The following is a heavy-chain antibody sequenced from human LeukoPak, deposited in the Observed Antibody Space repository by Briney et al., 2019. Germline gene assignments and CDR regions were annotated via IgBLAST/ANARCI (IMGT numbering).Heavy chain of an antibody. CDR1: GFTFSSYG. CDR2: ISYDGSNK. CDR3: ARDLDY. J-gene: IGHJ4*02. V-gene: IGHV3-30*03. Sequence: GGSLRLSCAASGFTFSSYGMHWVRQAPGKGLEWVAVISYDGSNKYYADSVKGRFTISRDNSKNTLYLQMNSLRAEDTAVYYCARDLDYWGQGTLVTVSS.